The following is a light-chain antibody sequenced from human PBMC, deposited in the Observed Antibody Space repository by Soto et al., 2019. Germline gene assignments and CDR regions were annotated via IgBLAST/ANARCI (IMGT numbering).Light chain of an antibody. J-gene: IGKJ4*01. V-gene: IGKV1-5*03. CDR3: QQYNSYSPLT. CDR1: QTISSW. CDR2: KAS. Sequence: DYQVTQSPSTLSASLGDRVTITCRASQTISSWLAWYQQKPGKAPKLLIYKASTLKSGVPSRFSGSGSGTEFTLTISSLQPDDFATYYCQQYNSYSPLTFGGGTKVDIK.